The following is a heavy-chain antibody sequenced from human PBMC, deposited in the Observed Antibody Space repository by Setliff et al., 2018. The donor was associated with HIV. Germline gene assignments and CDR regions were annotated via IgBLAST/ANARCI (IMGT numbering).Heavy chain of an antibody. Sequence: SVKVSCKASGYTFTSYGISWVRQAPGQGLEWMGGIIPIFGTANYAQKFQGRVTITTDESTGTAYMELSSLRTEDTAVYYWATDIPGPAINSGRIKNWFDPWGEGTLVTVSS. J-gene: IGHJ5*02. CDR2: IIPIFGTA. D-gene: IGHD6-19*01. CDR1: GYTFTSYG. CDR3: ATDIPGPAINSGRIKNWFDP. V-gene: IGHV1-69*05.